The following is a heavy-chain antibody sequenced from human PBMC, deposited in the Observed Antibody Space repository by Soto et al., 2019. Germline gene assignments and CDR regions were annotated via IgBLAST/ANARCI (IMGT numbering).Heavy chain of an antibody. Sequence: AGGSLRLSCAASGFTFSTYGMAWVRQGPGKGLDWVASIRGSGDGIQYSDAVKGRFIISRDNSKNTLFLQLSSLRVEDTATYYCAKVSSSGGFHVIGGPGTLVTVSS. D-gene: IGHD5-12*01. CDR1: GFTFSTYG. J-gene: IGHJ4*02. CDR3: AKVSSSGGFHVI. V-gene: IGHV3-23*01. CDR2: IRGSGDGI.